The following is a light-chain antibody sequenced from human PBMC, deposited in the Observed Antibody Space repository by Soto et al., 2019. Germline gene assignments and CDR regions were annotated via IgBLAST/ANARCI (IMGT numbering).Light chain of an antibody. Sequence: QSVLTQPRSVSGSPGQSVTISCTGTSADVGGYNFVSWYEQHPGKAPKLMIYDVSKRPSGVPDRFSGSKSGNTASLTISGLQVEDEAEYFCFSFTTTSTHVFGTGTKVTVL. V-gene: IGLV2-11*01. J-gene: IGLJ1*01. CDR2: DVS. CDR1: SADVGGYNF. CDR3: FSFTTTSTHV.